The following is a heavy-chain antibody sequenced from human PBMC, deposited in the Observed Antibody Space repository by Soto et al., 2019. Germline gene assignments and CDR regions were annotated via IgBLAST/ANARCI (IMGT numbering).Heavy chain of an antibody. CDR2: IRSNTYGGTI. D-gene: IGHD3-22*01. CDR1: GFSFGDYA. Sequence: PGGSLRLSCATSGFSFGDYAMTWVRQAPGKGLEWVGFIRSNTYGGTIQYAASVKGRFAISRDDSESIAYLQMNSLKTEDTAVYYCDRSYYPASVGYYNKWGQGTLVTVSS. V-gene: IGHV3-49*04. CDR3: DRSYYPASVGYYNK. J-gene: IGHJ4*02.